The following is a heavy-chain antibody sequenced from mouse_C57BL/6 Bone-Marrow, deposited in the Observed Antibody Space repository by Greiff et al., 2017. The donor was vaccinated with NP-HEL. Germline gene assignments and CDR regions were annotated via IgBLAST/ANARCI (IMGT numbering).Heavy chain of an antibody. CDR1: GYTFTSYW. V-gene: IGHV1-53*01. CDR2: INPSNGGT. D-gene: IGHD4-1*01. CDR3: ARWGVGREGWFAY. Sequence: QVQLQQPGTELVKPGASVKLSCKASGYTFTSYWMHWVKQRPGQGLEWIGNINPSNGGTNYNEKFKSKATLTVDKSSSTAYMQLSSLTSEDAAVYYCARWGVGREGWFAYWGQGTLVTVSA. J-gene: IGHJ3*01.